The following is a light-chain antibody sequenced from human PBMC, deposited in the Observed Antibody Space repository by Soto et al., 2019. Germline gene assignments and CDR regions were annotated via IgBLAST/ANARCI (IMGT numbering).Light chain of an antibody. Sequence: EIVMTQSPATLSVSPCERATLSCRASQIVSSSLAWYQQKPGQAPRLLIYGASNRATGIPDRFSGSGSGTDFTLTISRLEPEDFAVYYCQQYGSSRGTFGQGTKVDI. CDR3: QQYGSSRGT. V-gene: IGKV3-20*01. CDR2: GAS. CDR1: QIVSSS. J-gene: IGKJ1*01.